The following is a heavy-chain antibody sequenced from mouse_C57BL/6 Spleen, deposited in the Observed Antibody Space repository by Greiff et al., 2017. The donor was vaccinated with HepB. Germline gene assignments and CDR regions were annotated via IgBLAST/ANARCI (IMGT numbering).Heavy chain of an antibody. V-gene: IGHV5-17*01. CDR3: ARGGYYGSSFLLAY. CDR1: GFTFSDYG. D-gene: IGHD1-1*01. Sequence: EVHLVESGGGLVKPGGSLKLSCAASGFTFSDYGMHWVRQAPEKGLEWVAYISSGSSTIYYADTVKGRFTISRDNAKNTLFLQMTSLRSEDTAMYYCARGGYYGSSFLLAYWGQGTLVTVSA. CDR2: ISSGSSTI. J-gene: IGHJ3*01.